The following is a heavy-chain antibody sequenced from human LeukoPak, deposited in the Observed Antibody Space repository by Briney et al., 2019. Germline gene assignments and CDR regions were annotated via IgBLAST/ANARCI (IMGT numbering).Heavy chain of an antibody. Sequence: ASVKVSCKASGYTFTGYYMHWVRQAPGQGLEWMGWINPNSGGTNYAQKFQGRVTMTRDTSIRTAYMEVSRLRSDDTAVYYCARDVEVAAPGYYMDVWGKGTTVTVSS. CDR3: ARDVEVAAPGYYMDV. CDR2: INPNSGGT. CDR1: GYTFTGYY. D-gene: IGHD2-15*01. V-gene: IGHV1-2*02. J-gene: IGHJ6*03.